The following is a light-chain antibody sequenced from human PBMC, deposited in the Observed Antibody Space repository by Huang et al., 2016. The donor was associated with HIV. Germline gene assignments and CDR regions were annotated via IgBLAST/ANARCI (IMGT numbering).Light chain of an antibody. J-gene: IGKJ3*01. V-gene: IGKV1-33*01. CDR2: DAA. CDR3: QQYDSLPRT. CDR1: RHIYSY. Sequence: DIQMTQSPSSLSASIGDRVTITCRASRHIYSYLNWYQHRPGKAPKLLIYDAANLEVWGPSRFSGSGSGRNFTLIISSLQPEDCATYYCQQYDSLPRTFGPGTKV.